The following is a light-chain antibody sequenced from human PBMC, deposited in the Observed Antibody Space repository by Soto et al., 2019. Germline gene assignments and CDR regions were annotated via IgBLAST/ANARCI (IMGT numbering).Light chain of an antibody. CDR3: QQYNNWPPYT. CDR2: GAS. Sequence: EIVMTQSPATLSVSPGERATLSCRASPSVSSNLAWYQQKPGQAPRLLIYGASTRATGNPARFRGSGSGTEFTLTISSLQSEDFAVCYCQQYNNWPPYTFGQGTKLELK. CDR1: PSVSSN. J-gene: IGKJ2*01. V-gene: IGKV3D-15*01.